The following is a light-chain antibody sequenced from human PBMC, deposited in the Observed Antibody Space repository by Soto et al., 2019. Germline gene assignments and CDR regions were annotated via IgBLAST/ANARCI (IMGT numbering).Light chain of an antibody. CDR1: SSDVGGYNY. Sequence: QPASVSGSPGQSITISCTGTSSDVGGYNYDSWYQQHPGKAPKLMIYEVSNRPSGVSNRFSGSKSGNTASLTISGLQAEDEADYYCSSYTSSSTPVVFGGGTKLTVL. V-gene: IGLV2-14*01. CDR3: SSYTSSSTPVV. CDR2: EVS. J-gene: IGLJ2*01.